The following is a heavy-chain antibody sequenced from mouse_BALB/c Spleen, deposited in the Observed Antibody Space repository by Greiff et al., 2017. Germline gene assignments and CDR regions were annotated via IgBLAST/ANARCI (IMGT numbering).Heavy chain of an antibody. CDR1: GYTFTSYT. J-gene: IGHJ4*01. Sequence: QVQLKESGAELARPGASVKMSCKASGYTFTSYTMHWVKQRPGQGLEWIGYINPSSGYTNYNQKFKDKATLTADKSSSTAYMQLSSLTSEDSAVYYYARLYYYAMDYWGQGTSVTVSS. CDR3: ARLYYYAMDY. CDR2: INPSSGYT. V-gene: IGHV1-4*01.